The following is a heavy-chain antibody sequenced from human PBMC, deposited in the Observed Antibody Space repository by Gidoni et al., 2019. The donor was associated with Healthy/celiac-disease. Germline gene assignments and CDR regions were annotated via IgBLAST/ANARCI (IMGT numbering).Heavy chain of an antibody. D-gene: IGHD2-8*01. CDR2: IWYDGSNK. CDR3: ARDPVGLMVYAISHFDY. J-gene: IGHJ4*02. Sequence: VVQPGRSLRLSCAASGFTFSSYGMHWVRQAPGKGLEWVAVIWYDGSNKYYADSVKGRFTISRDNSKNTLYLQMNSLRAEDTAVYYCARDPVGLMVYAISHFDYWGQGTLVTVSS. V-gene: IGHV3-33*01. CDR1: GFTFSSYG.